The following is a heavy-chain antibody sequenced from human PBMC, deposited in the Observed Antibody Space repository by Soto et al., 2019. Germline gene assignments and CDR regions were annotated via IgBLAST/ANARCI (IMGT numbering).Heavy chain of an antibody. CDR2: IIPIFGTA. CDR3: ARVNYGSEGSAYYYYGMDV. J-gene: IGHJ6*02. CDR1: GGTFSSYA. Sequence: QVQLVQSGAEVKKPGSSVKVSCKASGGTFSSYAISWVRQAPGQGLEWMGGIIPIFGTANYAQKVQSRVTITADESTSTAYMELSSLRSEDTAVYYCARVNYGSEGSAYYYYGMDVWGQGTTVTVSS. V-gene: IGHV1-69*01. D-gene: IGHD3-10*01.